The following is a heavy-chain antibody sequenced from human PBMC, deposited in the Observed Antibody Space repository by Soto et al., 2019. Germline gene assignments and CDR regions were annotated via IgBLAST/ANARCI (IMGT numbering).Heavy chain of an antibody. CDR1: GYTFSNFW. Sequence: PGEPLKTSCRCSGYTFSNFWIAWVRPLPGKGLEWMGIIYPGDYETRYSPSFHGKVTISADRSIGTAYLQWSSLEASDSAFYFCARSPRSSPYFDYWGQGALVTVSS. CDR3: ARSPRSSPYFDY. CDR2: IYPGDYET. V-gene: IGHV5-51*01. D-gene: IGHD6-13*01. J-gene: IGHJ4*02.